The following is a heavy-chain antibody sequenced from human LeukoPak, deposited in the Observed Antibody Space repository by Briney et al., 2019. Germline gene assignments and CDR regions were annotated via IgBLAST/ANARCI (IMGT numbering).Heavy chain of an antibody. CDR3: AKGGAAMTDAPHGDVVTTTLDGFDI. CDR1: GFAFSAYA. CDR2: VSGSGGRT. Sequence: GGFLRLSCVASGFAFSAYALSWVRHTPGKGLEWVSTVSGSGGRTFYADSVKVRFTISRDNSKKTVSLQMNSLRVDDTAVYYCAKGGAAMTDAPHGDVVTTTLDGFDIWGQGSMVTVSS. J-gene: IGHJ3*02. D-gene: IGHD2-21*02. V-gene: IGHV3-23*01.